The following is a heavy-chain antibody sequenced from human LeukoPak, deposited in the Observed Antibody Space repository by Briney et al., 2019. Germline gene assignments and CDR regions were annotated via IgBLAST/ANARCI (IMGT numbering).Heavy chain of an antibody. D-gene: IGHD3-22*01. Sequence: GGSLRLSCAASGFTFSSYAMSWVRQAPGKGLEWVSAISGSGGSTYYADSVKGRFTISRDNSKNTLYLQMNSLRAEDTAVYYCAKKGYYDGSGYYMYYFDHWGQGTLVTVSS. CDR2: ISGSGGST. J-gene: IGHJ4*02. V-gene: IGHV3-23*01. CDR1: GFTFSSYA. CDR3: AKKGYYDGSGYYMYYFDH.